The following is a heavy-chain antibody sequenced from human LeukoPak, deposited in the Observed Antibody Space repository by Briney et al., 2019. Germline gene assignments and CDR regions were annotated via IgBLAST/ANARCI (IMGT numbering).Heavy chain of an antibody. CDR3: ARDRASSGWYDYYYGMDV. J-gene: IGHJ6*02. V-gene: IGHV3-30*04. D-gene: IGHD6-19*01. CDR2: ISHDGGHK. Sequence: GRSLRLSCAAPGFTFSSYAMHWVRQAPGKGLEWVAVISHDGGHKYHADSVMGRFTISRDNSKTTLYLQMNSLRAEDTAIYYCARDRASSGWYDYYYGMDVWGQGTTVTVSS. CDR1: GFTFSSYA.